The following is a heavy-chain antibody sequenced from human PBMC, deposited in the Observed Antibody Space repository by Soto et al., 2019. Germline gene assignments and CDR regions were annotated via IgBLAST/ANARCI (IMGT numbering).Heavy chain of an antibody. D-gene: IGHD5-18*01. CDR1: GGTFSSYT. CDR3: ARETAMGEGYFDY. V-gene: IGHV1-69*08. J-gene: IGHJ4*02. CDR2: IIPILGIG. Sequence: QVQLVQSGAEVKKPGSSVKVSCKASGGTFSSYTISWVRQAPGQGLEWMGRIIPILGIGNYAPKFQGRVTITADKSTSTAYRELSSLRSEDTAVYYCARETAMGEGYFDYWGQGTLVTVSS.